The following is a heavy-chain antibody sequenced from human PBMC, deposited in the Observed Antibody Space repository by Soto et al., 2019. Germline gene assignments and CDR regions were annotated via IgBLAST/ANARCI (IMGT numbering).Heavy chain of an antibody. V-gene: IGHV4-61*08. J-gene: IGHJ6*02. CDR1: GGSISSGGYS. CDR2: IYNIGST. CDR3: ARSPDSSGYYPRRYYYGMDV. D-gene: IGHD3-22*01. Sequence: SETLSLTCAVSGGSISSGGYSWSWIRQPPGSGLEWIGYIYNIGSTNYNPSLKSRVTISVDTSKNQFSLKLKSVTAADTAVYYCARSPDSSGYYPRRYYYGMDVWGQGTTVTVSS.